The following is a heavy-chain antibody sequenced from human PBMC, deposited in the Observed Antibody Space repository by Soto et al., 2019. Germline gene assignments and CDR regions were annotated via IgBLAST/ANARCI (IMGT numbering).Heavy chain of an antibody. J-gene: IGHJ6*02. V-gene: IGHV3-30*03. CDR2: ISYDGSNE. CDR1: GFTFSSYG. Sequence: GGSLRLSCAASGFTFSSYGINWVRQAPGKGLEWVSLISYDGSNEYYADSVKGRFTISRDNSKNTLYLQMNSLRAEDTAVYYYAIDSFGRYRDYPNVYYDAMDVWGQGTMVTVS. CDR3: AIDSFGRYRDYPNVYYDAMDV. D-gene: IGHD5-12*01.